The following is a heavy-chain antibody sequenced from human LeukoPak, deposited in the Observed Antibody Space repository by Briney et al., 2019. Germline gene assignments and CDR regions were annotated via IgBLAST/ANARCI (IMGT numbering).Heavy chain of an antibody. J-gene: IGHJ6*03. CDR2: IYYSGST. V-gene: IGHV4-59*01. D-gene: IGHD3-10*01. CDR3: ARGYYGSGSYYGLHSYYYYMDV. CDR1: GGSISSYY. Sequence: PSETLSLTCTVSGGSISSYYWSWIRQPPGKGLEWIGYIYYSGSTNYNPSLKSRVTISVDTSKNQFSLKLSSVTAADTAVYYCARGYYGSGSYYGLHSYYYYMDVWGKGTTVTVPS.